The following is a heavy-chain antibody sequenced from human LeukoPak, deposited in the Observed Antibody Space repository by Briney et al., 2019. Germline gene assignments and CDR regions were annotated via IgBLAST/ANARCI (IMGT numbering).Heavy chain of an antibody. D-gene: IGHD5-12*01. CDR1: GFNLSSNY. CDR3: ARGRDIVATTPPVFDY. CDR2: IYSGGST. J-gene: IGHJ4*02. V-gene: IGHV3-53*04. Sequence: PGGSLRLSCAAPGFNLSSNYMSWVRQAPGKGLEWVSVIYSGGSTYYADSVKGRFTISRHNSKNTLYLQMNSLRAEDTAVYYCARGRDIVATTPPVFDYWGQGTLVTVSS.